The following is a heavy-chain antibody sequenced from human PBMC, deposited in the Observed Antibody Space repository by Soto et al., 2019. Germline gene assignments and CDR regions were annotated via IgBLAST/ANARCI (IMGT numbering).Heavy chain of an antibody. J-gene: IGHJ4*02. V-gene: IGHV4-39*01. CDR3: ARHHGPGHHVDY. Sequence: PSETLSLTCTVSGGSINSSSYHWGWIRQPPGKGLEWIGSIYYSGNTYYNPSLKSRVTMSVNTSKNQFSLKLTSVTAADTALYYCARHHGPGHHVDYWGQGTLVTVSS. CDR2: IYYSGNT. CDR1: GGSINSSSYH.